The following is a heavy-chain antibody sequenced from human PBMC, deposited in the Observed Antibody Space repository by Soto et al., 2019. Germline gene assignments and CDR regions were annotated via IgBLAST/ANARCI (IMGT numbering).Heavy chain of an antibody. V-gene: IGHV3-21*01. CDR2: ISSSSSYI. Sequence: EVQLVESGGGLVKPGGSLRLSCAASGFTFSSYSMNWVRQAPGKGLEWVSSISSSSSYIYYADSVKGRFTISRDNAKNSLYLQMNGLRAEDTAVYYCADGDFWSGSAGYWGQGTLVTVSS. CDR3: ADGDFWSGSAGY. D-gene: IGHD3-3*01. J-gene: IGHJ4*02. CDR1: GFTFSSYS.